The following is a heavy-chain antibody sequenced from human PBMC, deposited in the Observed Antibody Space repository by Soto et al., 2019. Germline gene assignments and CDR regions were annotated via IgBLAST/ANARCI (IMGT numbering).Heavy chain of an antibody. CDR2: IYYSGST. J-gene: IGHJ4*02. V-gene: IGHV4-59*08. CDR1: GGSISSYY. Sequence: PSETLSLTCTVSGGSISSYYWRWIRQPPGKGLEWIGYIYYSGSTNYKPSLKSRVTISVDTSKNQFSLKLSSVTAADTAVYYCARLYCSGGSCYVPSYYFDYWGQGTLVTVSS. CDR3: ARLYCSGGSCYVPSYYFDY. D-gene: IGHD2-15*01.